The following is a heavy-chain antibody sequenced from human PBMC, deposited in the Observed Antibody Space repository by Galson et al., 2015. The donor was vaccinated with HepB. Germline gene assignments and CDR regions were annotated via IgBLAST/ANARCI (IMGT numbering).Heavy chain of an antibody. Sequence: SVKVSCKASGYTFTSYGISWVRQARGQRLEWIGWIVVGSGNTNYAQKFQERVTITRDMSTSTAYMELSSLRSEDTAVYYCAADQGISMVRGVIPPFDPWGQGTLVTVSS. D-gene: IGHD3-10*01. CDR1: GYTFTSYG. V-gene: IGHV1-58*02. CDR3: AADQGISMVRGVIPPFDP. J-gene: IGHJ5*02. CDR2: IVVGSGNT.